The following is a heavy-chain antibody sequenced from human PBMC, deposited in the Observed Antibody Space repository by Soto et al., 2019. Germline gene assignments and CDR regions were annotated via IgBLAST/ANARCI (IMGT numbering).Heavy chain of an antibody. Sequence: ASVKVSCKASGYTFTSYAMHWVRQAPGQRLEWMGWINAGNGNTKYSQKFQGRVTITRDTSASTAYMELSSLRSEDTAVYYCARDLVVPAAIGSGWFDPWGQGTLVTVSS. CDR2: INAGNGNT. CDR1: GYTFTSYA. D-gene: IGHD2-2*01. CDR3: ARDLVVPAAIGSGWFDP. V-gene: IGHV1-3*01. J-gene: IGHJ5*02.